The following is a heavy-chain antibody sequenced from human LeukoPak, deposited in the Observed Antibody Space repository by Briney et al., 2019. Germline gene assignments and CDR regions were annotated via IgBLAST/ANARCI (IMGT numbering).Heavy chain of an antibody. CDR1: GFTFSDYA. CDR2: ISSGSTYT. CDR3: TRAQGYGLHY. J-gene: IGHJ4*02. Sequence: GGSLRLSCAASGFTFSDYAMTWVRQAPGKGLEWVSYISSGSTYTNHADSVTGRFTISRDNAKNSLYLQMKSLRAEDTAVYYCTRAQGYGLHYWGQRTLVTVSS. D-gene: IGHD4-17*01. V-gene: IGHV3-11*05.